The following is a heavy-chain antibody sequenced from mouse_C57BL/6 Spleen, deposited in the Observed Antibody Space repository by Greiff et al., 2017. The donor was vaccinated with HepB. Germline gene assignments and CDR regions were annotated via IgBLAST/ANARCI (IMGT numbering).Heavy chain of an antibody. Sequence: VKLQESGPELVKPGASVKISCKASGYAFSSSWMNWVKQRPGKGLEWIGRIYPGDGDTNYNGKFKGKATLTADKSSSTAYMQLSSLTSEDSAVYFCARAFYYGSGSGNYFDYWGQGTTLTVSS. CDR1: GYAFSSSW. CDR3: ARAFYYGSGSGNYFDY. J-gene: IGHJ2*01. D-gene: IGHD1-1*01. CDR2: IYPGDGDT. V-gene: IGHV1-82*01.